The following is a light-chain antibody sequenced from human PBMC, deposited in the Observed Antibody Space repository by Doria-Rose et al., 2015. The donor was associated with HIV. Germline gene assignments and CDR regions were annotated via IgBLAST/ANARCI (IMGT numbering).Light chain of an antibody. J-gene: IGKJ1*01. Sequence: LTQSPGTLSLSPGERATLSCRASQRFSSTYLAWYQQKPGQAPSLLIYDGSTRATGIPDRLSASGSGTDFTLTINRLEPEDFALYYCHQYGTSWTFGQGTKVEI. CDR3: HQYGTSWT. CDR2: DGS. CDR1: QRFSSTY. V-gene: IGKV3-20*01.